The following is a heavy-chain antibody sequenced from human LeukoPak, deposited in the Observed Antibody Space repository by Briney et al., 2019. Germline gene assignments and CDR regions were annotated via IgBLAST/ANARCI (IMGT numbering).Heavy chain of an antibody. Sequence: GGSLRLSCATSGFTFSTYWMSWVRQAPGKGLEWVANIKQDGSETYYADSVKGRFTIFRDNAKNSLYLQMDSLRVEDTAVYYCANGDGFDYWGEGTLVIVSS. V-gene: IGHV3-7*01. J-gene: IGHJ4*02. D-gene: IGHD5-24*01. CDR1: GFTFSTYW. CDR3: ANGDGFDY. CDR2: IKQDGSET.